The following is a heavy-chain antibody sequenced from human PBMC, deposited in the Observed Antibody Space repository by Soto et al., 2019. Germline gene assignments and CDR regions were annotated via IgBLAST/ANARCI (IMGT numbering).Heavy chain of an antibody. Sequence: GASVKVSCKASGGTFSSYAISWVRQAPGQGLEWMGGIIPIFGTANYAQKFQGRVTITADESTSTAYMELSSLRSEDTAVYYCAREKDTAMVIGHYYYYGMDVWGQGTTVTVSS. CDR1: GGTFSSYA. V-gene: IGHV1-69*13. CDR2: IIPIFGTA. J-gene: IGHJ6*02. CDR3: AREKDTAMVIGHYYYYGMDV. D-gene: IGHD5-18*01.